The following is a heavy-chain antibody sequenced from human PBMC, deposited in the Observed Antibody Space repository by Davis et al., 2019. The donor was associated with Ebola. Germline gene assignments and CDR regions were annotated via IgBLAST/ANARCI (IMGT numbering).Heavy chain of an antibody. CDR2: ISAYNGNT. CDR3: ARDLPSSGLNNYYYVMDV. Sequence: AASVKVSCKASGYTFISYGFSWVRQAPGQELEWMGWISAYNGNTKYAQNFHGRVTMTTDTSTSTAYMELRSLRSDDTAVYYCARDLPSSGLNNYYYVMDVWGQGTTVTVSS. CDR1: GYTFISYG. V-gene: IGHV1-18*01. D-gene: IGHD6-25*01. J-gene: IGHJ6*02.